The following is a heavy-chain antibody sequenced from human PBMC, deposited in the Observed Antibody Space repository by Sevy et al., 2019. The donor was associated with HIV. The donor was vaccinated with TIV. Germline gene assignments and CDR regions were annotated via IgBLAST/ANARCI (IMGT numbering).Heavy chain of an antibody. CDR1: GFTFSSAW. J-gene: IGHJ4*02. Sequence: GGSLRLTCAASGFTFSSAWMSWVRQAPGKGLEWVGRIQSKTDGGNTDYAASVKGRFTISRDDSVNTLYLQMNSLTTDDTAVYYCTTDTSTGYFDWLLDFDYWGQGTLVTVSS. CDR3: TTDTSTGYFDWLLDFDY. D-gene: IGHD3-9*01. V-gene: IGHV3-15*01. CDR2: IQSKTDGGNT.